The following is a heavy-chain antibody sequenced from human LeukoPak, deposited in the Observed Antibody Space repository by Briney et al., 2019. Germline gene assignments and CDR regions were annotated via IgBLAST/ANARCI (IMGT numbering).Heavy chain of an antibody. D-gene: IGHD3-16*01. CDR3: AKERDRDFVGGAFDI. CDR1: GFTFIYYA. J-gene: IGHJ3*02. V-gene: IGHV3-23*01. Sequence: VGSPRLSCAASGFTFIYYAMSWVRQAPGKGLEWVSTISGSGGNTYYADSVKGRFTISRDNSKNTLYLQMNSLRAEDTAVYYCAKERDRDFVGGAFDIWGQGTIVTVSS. CDR2: ISGSGGNT.